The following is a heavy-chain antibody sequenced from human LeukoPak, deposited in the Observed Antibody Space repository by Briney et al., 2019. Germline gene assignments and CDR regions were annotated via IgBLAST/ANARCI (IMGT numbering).Heavy chain of an antibody. CDR2: ISSNGGST. D-gene: IGHD4-17*01. Sequence: GGSLRLSCSASGFTFSSYAMHWVRQAPGKGLEYVSAISSNGGSTYYADSVKGRFTISRDNSKNTLYLQMSSLRAEDTAVYYCVGSSHGDYPLFDYWGQGTLVTVSS. CDR1: GFTFSSYA. V-gene: IGHV3-64D*09. J-gene: IGHJ4*02. CDR3: VGSSHGDYPLFDY.